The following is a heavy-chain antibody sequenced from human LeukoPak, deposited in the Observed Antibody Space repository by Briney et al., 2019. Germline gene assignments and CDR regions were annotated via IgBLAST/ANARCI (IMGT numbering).Heavy chain of an antibody. V-gene: IGHV3-20*04. CDR1: GFTFDDYG. CDR3: ARVGSSSWYVDY. CDR2: INWNGGST. J-gene: IGHJ4*02. D-gene: IGHD6-13*01. Sequence: AGGSLRLSCAASGFTFDDYGMSWVRQAPGKGLEWVSGINWNGGSTGYADSVKGRFTISRDNAKNSLYLQMNSLRAEDTALYYCARVGSSSWYVDYWGQGTLVTVSS.